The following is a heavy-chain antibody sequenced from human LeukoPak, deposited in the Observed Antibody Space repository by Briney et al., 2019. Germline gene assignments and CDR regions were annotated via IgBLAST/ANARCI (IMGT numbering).Heavy chain of an antibody. CDR3: ARGAGYCSSTSCGATDYYYGMDV. CDR2: INHSGST. V-gene: IGHV4-34*01. J-gene: IGHJ6*02. CDR1: GGSFSGYY. Sequence: PSETLSLTCAVYGGSFSGYYWSWIRQPPGKGLEWIGEINHSGSTNYNPSLKSRVTISVDTSKNQFSLKLSSVTAADTAVYYCARGAGYCSSTSCGATDYYYGMDVWGQGTTVTVSS. D-gene: IGHD2-2*01.